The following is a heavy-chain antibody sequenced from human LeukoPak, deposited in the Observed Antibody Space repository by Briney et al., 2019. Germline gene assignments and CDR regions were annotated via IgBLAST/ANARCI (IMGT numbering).Heavy chain of an antibody. CDR3: ARPYSGYETDY. V-gene: IGHV3-48*03. D-gene: IGHD5-12*01. Sequence: GGSLRLSCAASGFTFSSYEMNWVRQAPGKGLEWVSYISSSGSTIYYADYVKGRFTISRDNAKNSLYLQMNSLRAEDTAVYYCARPYSGYETDYWGQGTLVTVSS. J-gene: IGHJ4*02. CDR2: ISSSGSTI. CDR1: GFTFSSYE.